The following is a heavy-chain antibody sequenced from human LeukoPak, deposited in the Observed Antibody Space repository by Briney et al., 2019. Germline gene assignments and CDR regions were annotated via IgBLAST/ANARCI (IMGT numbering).Heavy chain of an antibody. CDR3: ARAPTPIIAVAGSFDY. V-gene: IGHV6-1*01. CDR2: SYYRSKWYN. Sequence: SQTLSLTCAISGDSVSNNSAAWNWIRQSPSRGLEWLGRSYYRSKWYNDYAVSVKSRITINPDTSKNQFSLQVNSVTPEDTAVYYCARAPTPIIAVAGSFDYWGQGTLVTVSS. J-gene: IGHJ4*02. D-gene: IGHD6-19*01. CDR1: GDSVSNNSAA.